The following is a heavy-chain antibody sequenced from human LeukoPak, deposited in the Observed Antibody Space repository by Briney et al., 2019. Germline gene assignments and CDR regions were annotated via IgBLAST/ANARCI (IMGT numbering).Heavy chain of an antibody. CDR3: ARLQPLVIPAAKLGFDY. CDR2: ISYSATII. J-gene: IGHJ4*02. V-gene: IGHV3-11*01. D-gene: IGHD2-2*01. CDR1: GFTLNDYY. Sequence: GGSLRLSCAASGFTLNDYYMSWIRQAPGKGLEWISYISYSATIIEYADSVKGRFTISRDNAKNSLYLEMNSLRTDDTAVYYCARLQPLVIPAAKLGFDYWGQGTLVTVSS.